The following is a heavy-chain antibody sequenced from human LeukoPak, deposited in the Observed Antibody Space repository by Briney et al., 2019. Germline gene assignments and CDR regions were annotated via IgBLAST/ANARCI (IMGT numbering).Heavy chain of an antibody. CDR3: ARLMGSAGSPYFQH. J-gene: IGHJ1*01. V-gene: IGHV3-11*01. CDR1: GFTFSDYY. Sequence: GGSLRLSCAASGFTFSDYYMSWIRQAPGKGLEWVSYISSSGSTIYYADSVKDRFTISRDNAKNSLYLQMNSLRAEDTAVYYCARLMGSAGSPYFQHWGQGTLVTVSS. CDR2: ISSSGSTI. D-gene: IGHD3-16*01.